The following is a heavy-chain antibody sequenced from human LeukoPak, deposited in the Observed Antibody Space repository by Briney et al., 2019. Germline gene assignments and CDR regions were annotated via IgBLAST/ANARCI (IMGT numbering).Heavy chain of an antibody. J-gene: IGHJ4*02. CDR3: AKAPVTTCSGTFCYPSDY. V-gene: IGHV3-23*01. CDR1: GFTFSNAW. Sequence: GGSLRLSCAASGFTFSNAWMSWVRQGPGKGLEWVSAIAVTGGTYHADSVRGRLTISRDSSKNTLYLQMSSLRAEDAGVYYCAKAPVTTCSGTFCYPSDYWGQGTLVTVSS. D-gene: IGHD2-15*01. CDR2: IAVTGGT.